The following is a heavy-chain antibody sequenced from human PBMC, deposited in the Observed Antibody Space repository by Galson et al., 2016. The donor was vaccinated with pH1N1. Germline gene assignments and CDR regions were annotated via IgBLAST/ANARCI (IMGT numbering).Heavy chain of an antibody. J-gene: IGHJ5*01. D-gene: IGHD4-11*01. CDR2: ITWDDEK. CDR3: THRRDYTSWRDRYWFDS. Sequence: PALVKPTQTLTLTCTFSGFSLNAPGVGVTWVRQSPGKALEWLALITWDDEKVYSPSLKSRLTIMKDTSKQQVVLTMTHMDPVDTATYYGTHRRDYTSWRDRYWFDSWGQGTLVTVSS. V-gene: IGHV2-5*02. CDR1: GFSLNAPGVG.